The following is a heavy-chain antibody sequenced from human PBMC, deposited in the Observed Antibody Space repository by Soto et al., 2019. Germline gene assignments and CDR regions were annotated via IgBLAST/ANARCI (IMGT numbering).Heavy chain of an antibody. CDR2: IYYSGST. Sequence: SETLSLTCTVSGGSISSGDYYWSWIRQPPGKGLEWIGYIYYSGSTYYNPSLKSRVTISVDTSKNQFSLKLSSVTAADTAVYYCARGFPIYCSGGSCYNWFDPWGQGTLVTVSS. V-gene: IGHV4-30-4*01. J-gene: IGHJ5*02. CDR3: ARGFPIYCSGGSCYNWFDP. D-gene: IGHD2-15*01. CDR1: GGSISSGDYY.